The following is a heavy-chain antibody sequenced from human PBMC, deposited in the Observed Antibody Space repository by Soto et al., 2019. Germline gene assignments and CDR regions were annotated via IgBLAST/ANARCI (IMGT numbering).Heavy chain of an antibody. J-gene: IGHJ6*02. CDR1: GYTFTSYA. V-gene: IGHV1-3*01. D-gene: IGHD4-4*01. CDR3: ASTYSNYALIDYYYGGMDA. CDR2: NNAGNGNT. Sequence: QVQLVQSGAQVKKPGASVKVSCKASGYTFTSYAMHWVRQAPGQRLEWMGWNNAGNGNTKNSQKFQGRVTITRDTAASTGYMELSSLRSEDTAVYSCASTYSNYALIDYYYGGMDACGQGTTVSVSS.